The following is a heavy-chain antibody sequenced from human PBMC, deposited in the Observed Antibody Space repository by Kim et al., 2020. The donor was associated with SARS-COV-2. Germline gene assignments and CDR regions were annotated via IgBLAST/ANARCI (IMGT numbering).Heavy chain of an antibody. D-gene: IGHD3-10*01. CDR1: GASIGSHGYF. CDR2: LSYSGRR. J-gene: IGHJ4*01. Sequence: SETLSLTCTVSGASIGSHGYFWAWIRQPPGRGLEWIGSLSYSGRRYYNPSLERRITTSLDTSKTQFSLRLTSVTAADTAGYHCARLYASTGSYTAYSFD. CDR3: ARLYASTGSYTAYSFD. V-gene: IGHV4-39*01.